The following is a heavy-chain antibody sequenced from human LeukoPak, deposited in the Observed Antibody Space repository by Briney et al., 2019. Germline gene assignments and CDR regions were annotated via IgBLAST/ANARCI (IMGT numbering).Heavy chain of an antibody. D-gene: IGHD2-2*01. V-gene: IGHV4-4*07. CDR3: ARGIVVVPAATIEFYFDY. CDR2: IYTSGST. Sequence: SETLSLTCTVSGGSISSYYWSWIRQPAGKGLEWIGRIYTSGSTNYNPSLKSRVTMSVDTSKNQFSLKLSSVTAADTAVYYCARGIVVVPAATIEFYFDYWGQGTLVTVSS. CDR1: GGSISSYY. J-gene: IGHJ4*02.